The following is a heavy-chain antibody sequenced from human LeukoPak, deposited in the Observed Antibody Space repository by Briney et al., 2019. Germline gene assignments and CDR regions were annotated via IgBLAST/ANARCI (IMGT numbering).Heavy chain of an antibody. D-gene: IGHD5-18*01. CDR1: GYTFTSYD. Sequence: GASVKVSCKASGYTFTSYDINWVRQATGQGLEWMGWMNPNSGNTGYAQKSQGRVTMTRNTSISTAYMELSSLRSEDTAVYYCARVRGYSYGYLLDYWGQGTLVTVSS. J-gene: IGHJ4*02. CDR3: ARVRGYSYGYLLDY. CDR2: MNPNSGNT. V-gene: IGHV1-8*01.